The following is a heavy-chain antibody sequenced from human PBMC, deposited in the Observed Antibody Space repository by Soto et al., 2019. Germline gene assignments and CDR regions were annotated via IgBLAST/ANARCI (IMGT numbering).Heavy chain of an antibody. CDR3: ARGDPYYYGSGSYYLSRLNYFDY. CDR1: GGSFSGYY. J-gene: IGHJ4*02. V-gene: IGHV4-34*01. Sequence: QVQLQQWGAGLLKPSETLSLTCAVYGGSFSGYYWCWIRQPPGKGLEWIGEINHSGSTNYNPSLKNRVTISVDTSKNHFSMKLSSVTAADTAVYYCARGDPYYYGSGSYYLSRLNYFDYWGQGTLVTVSS. CDR2: INHSGST. D-gene: IGHD3-10*01.